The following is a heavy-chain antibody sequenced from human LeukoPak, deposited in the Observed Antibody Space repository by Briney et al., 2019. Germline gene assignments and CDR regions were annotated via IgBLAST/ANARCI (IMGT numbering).Heavy chain of an antibody. V-gene: IGHV4-4*02. CDR3: AGLVGRYSSGLYYYYFDY. CDR2: MYLSGTT. Sequence: PSETLSLTCTVSGDSINGLDLWSWVRQPPGKGLEWTGEMYLSGTTHSNPSVKSRVTISIDKSKNQFFLNLSSVTAADTAVYYCAGLVGRYSSGLYYYYFDYWGQGTLVTVSS. CDR1: GDSINGLDL. J-gene: IGHJ4*02. D-gene: IGHD3-22*01.